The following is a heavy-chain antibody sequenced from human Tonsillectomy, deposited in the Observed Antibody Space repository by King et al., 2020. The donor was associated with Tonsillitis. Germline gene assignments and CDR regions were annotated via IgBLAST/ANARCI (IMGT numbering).Heavy chain of an antibody. CDR3: ARDSKGSSSYFSDFDY. CDR1: GGSISSGSYY. D-gene: IGHD6-13*01. CDR2: IYTSGST. Sequence: VQLQESGPGLVKPSQTLSLTCTVSGGSISSGSYYWSWIRQPAGKGLEWIGRIYTSGSTNYNPSLKSQVTMSVDTTKNQFSLNLSSVTAADTAVYYCARDSKGSSSYFSDFDYWGQGTLVTVSS. J-gene: IGHJ4*02. V-gene: IGHV4-61*02.